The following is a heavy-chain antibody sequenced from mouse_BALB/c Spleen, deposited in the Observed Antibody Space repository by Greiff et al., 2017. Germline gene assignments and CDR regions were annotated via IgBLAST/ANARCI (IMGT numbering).Heavy chain of an antibody. Sequence: VQLQQSGAELVKPGASVKLSCKASGYTFTSYYMYWVKQRPGQGLEWIGGINPSNGGTNFNEKFKSKATLTVDKSSSTAYMQLSSLTSEDSAVYYCTRSGTRYYAMDYWGQGTSVTVSS. CDR1: GYTFTSYY. CDR2: INPSNGGT. V-gene: IGHV1S81*02. J-gene: IGHJ4*01. D-gene: IGHD4-1*01. CDR3: TRSGTRYYAMDY.